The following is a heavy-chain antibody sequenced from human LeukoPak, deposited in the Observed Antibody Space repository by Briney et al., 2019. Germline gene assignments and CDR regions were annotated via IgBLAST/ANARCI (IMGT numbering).Heavy chain of an antibody. V-gene: IGHV4-59*01. CDR2: IYYSGST. CDR3: ARALAAAGRYYYMDV. D-gene: IGHD6-13*01. Sequence: PSETLSLTCTVSGGSISSYYWSWIRQPPGKGLEWIGYIYYSGSTNYNPSLKSRVTISVDTSKNQFSLKLSSVTAADTAVYYCARALAAAGRYYYMDVWGKGTTVTVSS. J-gene: IGHJ6*03. CDR1: GGSISSYY.